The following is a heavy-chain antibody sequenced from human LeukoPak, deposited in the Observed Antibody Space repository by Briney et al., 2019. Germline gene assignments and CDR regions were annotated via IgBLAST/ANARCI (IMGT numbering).Heavy chain of an antibody. V-gene: IGHV3-74*01. J-gene: IGHJ1*01. CDR1: GFTFSTYY. D-gene: IGHD3-22*01. CDR2: ISGDGRSI. CDR3: VRMAGYDSSGFYGYLPQ. Sequence: PGGSLRLSCAASGFTFSTYYMHWVRQAPGRGLVWLSRISGDGRSITYADSVKGRFTISRDNAKNTLYLQLNSLRVEDTAVYYCVRMAGYDSSGFYGYLPQWGRGTLVTVSS.